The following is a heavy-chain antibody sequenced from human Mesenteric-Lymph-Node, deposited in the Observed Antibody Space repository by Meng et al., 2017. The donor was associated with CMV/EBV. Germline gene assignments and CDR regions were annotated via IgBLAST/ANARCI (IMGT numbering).Heavy chain of an antibody. CDR1: GGSVRSAGYY. Sequence: GSLRLSCTVSGGSVRSAGYYWSWIRQPPGKGLEWIGYIYYSGSINYNPSLKSRVTISVDTSKNQYSLKVTSVTAADTAVYYCARAGYSSSWYPLSYYYYYGMDVWGQGTTVTVSS. J-gene: IGHJ6*02. D-gene: IGHD6-13*01. V-gene: IGHV4-61*08. CDR3: ARAGYSSSWYPLSYYYYYGMDV. CDR2: IYYSGSI.